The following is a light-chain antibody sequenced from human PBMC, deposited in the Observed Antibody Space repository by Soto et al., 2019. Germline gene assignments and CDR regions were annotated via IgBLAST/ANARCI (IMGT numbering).Light chain of an antibody. CDR3: SSYTSSSTYV. V-gene: IGLV2-18*02. CDR2: DVS. J-gene: IGLJ1*01. CDR1: SSDVGSSNG. Sequence: QSVLTQPPSVSGSPGQSVAISCTGTSSDVGSSNGVSWYQQPPGTAPKLMTYDVSNRPSGVPDRFSGSKSGNTASLTISGLQAEDEADYYCSSYTSSSTYVFGSGTKVTVL.